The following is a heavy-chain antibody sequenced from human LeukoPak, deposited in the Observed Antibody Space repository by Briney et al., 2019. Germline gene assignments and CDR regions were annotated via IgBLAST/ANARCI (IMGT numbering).Heavy chain of an antibody. CDR1: RFSFSSYG. CDR2: VSYDGSNK. CDR3: AKARPATAARVGSYDYGMDV. D-gene: IGHD6-6*01. Sequence: GGSLRLSCAASRFSFSSYGKHWVRQAPGKGLEWVAVVSYDGSNKYYADSVKGRFTISRDNSKNTLYLQVNSLRDEDTAVYYCAKARPATAARVGSYDYGMDVWGQGTTVTVSS. J-gene: IGHJ6*02. V-gene: IGHV3-30*18.